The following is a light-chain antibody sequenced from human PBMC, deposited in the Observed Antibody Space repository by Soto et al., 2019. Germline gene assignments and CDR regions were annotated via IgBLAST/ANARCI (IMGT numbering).Light chain of an antibody. J-gene: IGKJ1*01. CDR3: QQYNNWPRGT. CDR2: GAS. CDR1: QSVGSS. Sequence: EIVMTQSPATLSVSPGARAPLSCRASQSVGSSLAWYQQKPGQAPRLLIYGASTRATGVPARFSGSGSGTDFTLTISSLQSEDFALYFCQQYNNWPRGTFGQGTKVDIK. V-gene: IGKV3-15*01.